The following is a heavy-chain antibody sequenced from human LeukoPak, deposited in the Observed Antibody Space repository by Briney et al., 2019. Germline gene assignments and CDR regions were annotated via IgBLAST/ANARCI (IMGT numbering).Heavy chain of an antibody. CDR3: ARDISLLPADY. J-gene: IGHJ4*02. D-gene: IGHD1-26*01. V-gene: IGHV1-2*02. CDR1: GYTFTGYY. CDR2: INPNSGDT. Sequence: ASVKVSCKASGYTFTGYYMHWVRQAPGQGLEWMGWINPNSGDTNYAQKFQGRVTMTRDTSTSTAYMELRSLRSDDTAVYYCARDISLLPADYWGQGTLVTVSS.